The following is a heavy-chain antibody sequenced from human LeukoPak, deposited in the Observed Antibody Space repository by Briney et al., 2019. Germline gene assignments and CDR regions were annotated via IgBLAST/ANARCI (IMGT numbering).Heavy chain of an antibody. V-gene: IGHV1-18*01. D-gene: IGHD4-17*01. CDR2: ISTYKDNT. J-gene: IGHJ5*02. CDR3: ARGGGWEYGDYEGRWFDP. Sequence: ASAKVSCKASGYTFTNHGITWVRQAPGQGLEWMGWISTYKDNTKYAQKFQGRVTMTTDTSTSTAYMELRNLRSDDTAVYYCARGGGWEYGDYEGRWFDPWGQGTLVTVSS. CDR1: GYTFTNHG.